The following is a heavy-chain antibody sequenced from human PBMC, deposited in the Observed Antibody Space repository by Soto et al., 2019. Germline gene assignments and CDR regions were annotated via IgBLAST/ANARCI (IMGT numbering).Heavy chain of an antibody. J-gene: IGHJ4*02. CDR2: ISYDGSNK. V-gene: IGHV3-30-3*01. D-gene: IGHD6-6*01. CDR3: ALLISYSSSSGFDY. CDR1: GFTFSSYG. Sequence: QVQLVESGGGVVQPGRSLRLSCAASGFTFSSYGMHWVRQAPGKGLQWVAVISYDGSNKYYADSVKGRFTISRDNSKNTLYLQMTSLRAEDTAVYYCALLISYSSSSGFDYWGQGTLVTVSS.